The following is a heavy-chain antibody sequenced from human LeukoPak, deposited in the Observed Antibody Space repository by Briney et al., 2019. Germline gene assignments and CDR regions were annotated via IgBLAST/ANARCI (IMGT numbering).Heavy chain of an antibody. CDR3: AELGITMIGGV. D-gene: IGHD3-10*02. Sequence: GGSLRLSCAASGFTVSNNYMRWVRQAPGKGLEWVSLIYSGGSTYYADSVKGRFIISRDNSKNTLYLQMNSLRAEDTAVYYCAELGITMIGGVWGKGTTVTISS. J-gene: IGHJ6*04. CDR1: GFTVSNNY. V-gene: IGHV3-66*01. CDR2: IYSGGST.